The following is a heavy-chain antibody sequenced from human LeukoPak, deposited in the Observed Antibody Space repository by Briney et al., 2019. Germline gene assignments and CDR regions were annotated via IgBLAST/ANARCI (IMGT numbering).Heavy chain of an antibody. CDR3: ARLSTYYDFWSPLDY. V-gene: IGHV4-59*02. D-gene: IGHD3-3*01. Sequence: PSETLSLTCTVSGASVCSDYWSWIRQPPGKGLEWIGYVSYSGGTNYNPSLKSRVTISLDTSKDQFSLRLNSVTAADTAVYYCARLSTYYDFWSPLDYWGQGTLVTVSS. CDR2: VSYSGGT. CDR1: GASVCSDY. J-gene: IGHJ4*02.